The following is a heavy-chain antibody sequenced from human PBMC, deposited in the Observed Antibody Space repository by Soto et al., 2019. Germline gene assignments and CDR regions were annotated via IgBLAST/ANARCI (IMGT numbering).Heavy chain of an antibody. D-gene: IGHD3-3*01. Sequence: SETLSLTCTVSGGSISSYYWSWIRQPPGKGLEWIGYIYYSGSTNYNPSLKSRVTISVDTSKNQFSLKLSSVTAADTAVYYCARAGLEWSYNWFDPWGQGTLVTVS. V-gene: IGHV4-59*08. CDR1: GGSISSYY. CDR3: ARAGLEWSYNWFDP. CDR2: IYYSGST. J-gene: IGHJ5*02.